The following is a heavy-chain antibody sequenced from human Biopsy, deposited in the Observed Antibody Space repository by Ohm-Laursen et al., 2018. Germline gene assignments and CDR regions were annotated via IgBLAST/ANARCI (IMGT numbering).Heavy chain of an antibody. V-gene: IGHV1-69*06. CDR1: GGTFSNYG. D-gene: IGHD3-9*01. CDR3: ATKLTGYFHH. CDR2: NIPILGTG. Sequence: SSVKVSCKAPGGTFSNYGVNWVRQAPGQGLEWLGGNIPILGTGNYAQKFQDRVTVAADTSTSTATMELRSLRSGDTAVYYCATKLTGYFHHWGQRTLVIVSS. J-gene: IGHJ1*01.